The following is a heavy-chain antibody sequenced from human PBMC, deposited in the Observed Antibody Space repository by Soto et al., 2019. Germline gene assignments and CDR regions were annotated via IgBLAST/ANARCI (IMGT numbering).Heavy chain of an antibody. J-gene: IGHJ4*02. Sequence: LRLSCAASGFTFSSYGMHWVRQAPGKGLEWVAVIWYDGSNKYYADSVKGRFTISRDNSKNTLYLQMNSLRAEDTAVYYCASWYYYDSSGLGGNYFDYWGQGTLVTVSS. CDR3: ASWYYYDSSGLGGNYFDY. CDR2: IWYDGSNK. D-gene: IGHD3-22*01. CDR1: GFTFSSYG. V-gene: IGHV3-33*01.